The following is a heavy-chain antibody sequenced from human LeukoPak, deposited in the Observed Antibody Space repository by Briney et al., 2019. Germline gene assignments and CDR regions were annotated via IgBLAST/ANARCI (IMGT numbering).Heavy chain of an antibody. CDR2: ISYDGSNK. V-gene: IGHV3-30*03. D-gene: IGHD2-2*01. CDR3: AREGCSSASCSSYYYMDV. CDR1: GFTFSSYG. J-gene: IGHJ6*03. Sequence: GGSLRLSCAASGFTFSSYGMHWVRQAPGKGLEWVAVISYDGSNKYYADSVKGRFTISRDNSKNTLYLQMNSLRAEDTAVYYCAREGCSSASCSSYYYMDVWGKGTTVTVSS.